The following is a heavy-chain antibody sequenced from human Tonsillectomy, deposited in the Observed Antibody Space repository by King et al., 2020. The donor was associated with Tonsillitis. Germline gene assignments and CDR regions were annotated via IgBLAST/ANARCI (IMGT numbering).Heavy chain of an antibody. J-gene: IGHJ3*02. V-gene: IGHV4-59*01. Sequence: QLQESGPGLVKPSETLSLTCTVSGGSISSYYWSWIRQPPGKGLEWIGYIYYSGSTNYNPSLKSRVTISVDTSKNQFSLKLSSVTAADTAVYYCARVTYSYDSSGPTEAFDIWGQGTMVTVSS. D-gene: IGHD3-22*01. CDR2: IYYSGST. CDR3: ARVTYSYDSSGPTEAFDI. CDR1: GGSISSYY.